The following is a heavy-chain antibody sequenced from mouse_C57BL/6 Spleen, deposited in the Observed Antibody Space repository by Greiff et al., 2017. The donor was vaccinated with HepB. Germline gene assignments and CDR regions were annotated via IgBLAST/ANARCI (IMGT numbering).Heavy chain of an antibody. J-gene: IGHJ2*01. CDR3: TTPSGSPDY. V-gene: IGHV14-4*01. CDR1: GFNIKDDY. CDR2: IDPENGDT. Sequence: EVQLQQSGAELVRPGASVKLSCTASGFNIKDDYMHWVKQRPEQGLEWIGWIDPENGDTEYASKFQGKATITPDTSSNTAYLQLSSLTSEDTAVYYCTTPSGSPDYWGQGTTLTVSS.